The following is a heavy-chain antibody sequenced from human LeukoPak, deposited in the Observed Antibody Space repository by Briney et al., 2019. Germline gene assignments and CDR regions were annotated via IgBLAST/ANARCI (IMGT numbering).Heavy chain of an antibody. CDR3: ARGRGSGWYDAFDI. D-gene: IGHD6-19*01. CDR2: IWYDGSNK. V-gene: IGHV3-33*01. CDR1: GFTFSSHG. Sequence: GGSLRLSCAASGFTFSSHGMHWVRQAPGKGLEWVAVIWYDGSNKFYADSVRGRFTISRDNSKNTLYVQMNSLRAEDTAVYCCARGRGSGWYDAFDIWGQGTMVTVSS. J-gene: IGHJ3*02.